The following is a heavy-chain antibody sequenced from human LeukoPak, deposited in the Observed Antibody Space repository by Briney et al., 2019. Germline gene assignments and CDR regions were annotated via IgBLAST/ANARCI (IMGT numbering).Heavy chain of an antibody. Sequence: GGSLRLSCAASGFTFSDYYMSWVRQAPGKGLEWVSYISSSGSTTYYAESVKGRFTISRDDSRNTLYLQMSALKTEDTAVYYCAKNHKAVTISGVPSQGYWGQGTLVTVSS. J-gene: IGHJ4*02. CDR3: AKNHKAVTISGVPSQGY. D-gene: IGHD3-3*01. CDR1: GFTFSDYY. CDR2: ISSSGSTT. V-gene: IGHV3-11*04.